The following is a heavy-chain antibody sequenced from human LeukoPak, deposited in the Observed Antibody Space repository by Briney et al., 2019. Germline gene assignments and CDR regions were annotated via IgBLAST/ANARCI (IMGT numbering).Heavy chain of an antibody. V-gene: IGHV1-18*01. J-gene: IGHJ4*02. Sequence: ASVKVSCKASGYTFTSYGISWVRQAPGQGLEWMGWITAYNDNTNYAQKLQGRVTMTTDTSTSTAYMELRSLRSDDTAVYYCARAILWFGEPSHIHYWGQGTLVTASS. D-gene: IGHD3-10*01. CDR2: ITAYNDNT. CDR1: GYTFTSYG. CDR3: ARAILWFGEPSHIHY.